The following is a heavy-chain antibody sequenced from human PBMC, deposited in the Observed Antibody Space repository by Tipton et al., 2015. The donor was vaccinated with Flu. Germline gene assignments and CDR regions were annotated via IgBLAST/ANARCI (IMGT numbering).Heavy chain of an antibody. Sequence: TLSLTCTVSGYSISSGYYWGWIRQPPGKGLEWIGSVYHSGSTYYNPSLKSRVTISVDTSKNQFSLKLRSVTAADTAVYYCARGPEQWLVNPHYFDYWGQGTLVTVSS. CDR2: VYHSGST. J-gene: IGHJ4*02. CDR3: ARGPEQWLVNPHYFDY. V-gene: IGHV4-38-2*02. D-gene: IGHD6-19*01. CDR1: GYSISSGYY.